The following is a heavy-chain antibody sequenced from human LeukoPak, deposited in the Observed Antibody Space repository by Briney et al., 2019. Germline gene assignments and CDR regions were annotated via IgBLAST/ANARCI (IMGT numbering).Heavy chain of an antibody. Sequence: GGSLRLSCAASGFTFSSYGMSWVRQAPGKGLEWVSAISGSGGSTYYADSVKGRFTISRDNAKNSLYLQMNSLRAEDTAVYYCARDRRLTVGDFDYWGQGTLVTVSS. D-gene: IGHD4-23*01. J-gene: IGHJ4*02. CDR2: ISGSGGST. CDR1: GFTFSSYG. V-gene: IGHV3-23*01. CDR3: ARDRRLTVGDFDY.